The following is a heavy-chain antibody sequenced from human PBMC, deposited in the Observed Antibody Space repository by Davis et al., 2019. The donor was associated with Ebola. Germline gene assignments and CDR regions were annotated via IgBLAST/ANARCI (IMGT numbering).Heavy chain of an antibody. CDR1: GYTFSSFW. V-gene: IGHV3-30*03. J-gene: IGHJ4*02. CDR3: ATTQWLREFDN. D-gene: IGHD6-19*01. Sequence: GESLKISCKGSGYTFSSFWMNWVRQAPGKGLEWVAVISHDGSETHYADAVRGRFIISRDKSNNTLYLEMSSLRVDDTAVYYCATTQWLREFDNWGQGTLVTVSS. CDR2: ISHDGSET.